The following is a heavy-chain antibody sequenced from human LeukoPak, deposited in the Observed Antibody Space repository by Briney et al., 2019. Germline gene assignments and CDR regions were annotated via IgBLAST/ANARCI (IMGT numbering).Heavy chain of an antibody. V-gene: IGHV1-69*13. Sequence: GASVKVSCKASGGTFSSYAISWARQAPGQGLEWMGGIIPIFGTANYAQKFQGRVTITADESTSTAYMELSSLRSEDTAVYYCARVLPRYSGSYYPLDYWGQGTLVTVSS. CDR1: GGTFSSYA. CDR3: ARVLPRYSGSYYPLDY. J-gene: IGHJ4*02. CDR2: IIPIFGTA. D-gene: IGHD1-26*01.